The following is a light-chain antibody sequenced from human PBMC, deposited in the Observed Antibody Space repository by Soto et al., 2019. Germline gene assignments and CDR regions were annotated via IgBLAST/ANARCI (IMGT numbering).Light chain of an antibody. J-gene: IGLJ1*01. CDR2: DVT. Sequence: QSVLTQPRSVSGSPGQSVTISCTGTSSDVGGYNYVSWYQQHPGKAPKLMIYDVTKRPSGAPDRFSGSKSGNTASLTISGLQAEDEADYYCCAFAGSYTSFGTGTKLTVL. V-gene: IGLV2-11*01. CDR1: SSDVGGYNY. CDR3: CAFAGSYTS.